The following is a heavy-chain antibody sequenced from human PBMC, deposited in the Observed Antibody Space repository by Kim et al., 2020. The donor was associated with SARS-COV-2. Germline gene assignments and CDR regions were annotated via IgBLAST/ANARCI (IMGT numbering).Heavy chain of an antibody. J-gene: IGHJ4*02. D-gene: IGHD2-21*02. CDR3: ATSPLPVELGFADSYYFDF. Sequence: ASVKVSCKASGNTFKRYFMHWVRQAPGRGLEWMGIINPSGGSTGYAQTFQGRVTMTRDTSTSTVYMHLSSLRSEDTAVYYCATSPLPVELGFADSYYFDFWGQGTLVTVSS. CDR1: GNTFKRYF. CDR2: INPSGGST. V-gene: IGHV1-46*02.